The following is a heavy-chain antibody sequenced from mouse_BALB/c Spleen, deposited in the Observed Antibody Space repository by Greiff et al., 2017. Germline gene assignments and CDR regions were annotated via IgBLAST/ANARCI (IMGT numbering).Heavy chain of an antibody. D-gene: IGHD1-1*01. CDR2: ISSGGST. V-gene: IGHV5-6-5*01. CDR1: GFTFSSYA. CDR3: ARGDGSSFAWFAY. J-gene: IGHJ3*01. Sequence: EVQVVESGGGLVKPGGSLKLSCAASGFTFSSYAMSWVRQTPEKRLEWVASISSGGSTYYPDSVKGRFTISRDNARNILYLQMSSLRSEDTAMYYCARGDGSSFAWFAYWGQGTLVTVSA.